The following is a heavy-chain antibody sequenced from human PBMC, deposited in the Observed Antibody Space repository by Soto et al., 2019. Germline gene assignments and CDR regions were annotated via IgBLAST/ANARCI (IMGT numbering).Heavy chain of an antibody. V-gene: IGHV4-34*01. CDR2: INHSGST. CDR3: ARVRVVRGVVYYYYGMDV. CDR1: GGSFSGYY. J-gene: IGHJ6*02. Sequence: SETLSLTCAVYGGSFSGYYWSWIRQPPGKGLEWIGEINHSGSTNYNPSLKSRVTISVDTSKNQFSLKLSSVTAADTAVYYCARVRVVRGVVYYYYGMDVWGQGTTVTVSS. D-gene: IGHD3-10*01.